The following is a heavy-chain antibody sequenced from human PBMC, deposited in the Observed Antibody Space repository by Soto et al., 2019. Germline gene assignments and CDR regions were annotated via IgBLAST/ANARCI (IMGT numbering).Heavy chain of an antibody. CDR3: ARVDKITMIVVVGAFDI. J-gene: IGHJ3*02. CDR2: IYHSGST. V-gene: IGHV4-4*02. CDR1: GGSISSSDW. D-gene: IGHD3-22*01. Sequence: SETLSLTCAVSGGSISSSDWWSWVRQPPGKGLEWIGEIYHSGSTNYNPSLKSRVTISVDKSKNQFSLKLSSVTAADTAVYYCARVDKITMIVVVGAFDIWGQGTMVTVSS.